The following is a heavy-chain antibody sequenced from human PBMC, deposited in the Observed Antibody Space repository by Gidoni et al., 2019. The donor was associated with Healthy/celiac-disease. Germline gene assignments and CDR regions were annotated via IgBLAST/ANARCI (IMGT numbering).Heavy chain of an antibody. CDR1: GFTFSSYG. CDR2: IWYDGSNK. V-gene: IGHV3-33*01. J-gene: IGHJ4*02. D-gene: IGHD3-22*01. Sequence: QVQLVASGGGVVQPGRSLRLSCAASGFTFSSYGMPWVRQAPGKGLEWVAVIWYDGSNKYYADSVKGRFTISRDNSKNTLYLQMNSLRAEDTAVYYCARTYYYDSSGTFDYWGQGTLVTVSS. CDR3: ARTYYYDSSGTFDY.